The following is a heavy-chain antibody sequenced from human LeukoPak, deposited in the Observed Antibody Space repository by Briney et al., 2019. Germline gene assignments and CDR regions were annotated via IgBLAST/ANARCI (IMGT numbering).Heavy chain of an antibody. D-gene: IGHD1-26*01. CDR1: GFTFSTYA. CDR3: AKDGFSSGSPFYMDV. Sequence: GGSLRLSCAASGFTFSTYAMRWVRQAPEKGLEWVSCIGGSVATTFYADSVKGRFTISRDNSKNTLDLQMNSLRVEDTAVYYCAKDGFSSGSPFYMDVWGKGTTVTVSS. V-gene: IGHV3-23*01. J-gene: IGHJ6*03. CDR2: IGGSVATT.